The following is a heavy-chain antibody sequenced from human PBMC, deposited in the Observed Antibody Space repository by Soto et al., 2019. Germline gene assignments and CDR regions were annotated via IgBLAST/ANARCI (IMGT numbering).Heavy chain of an antibody. J-gene: IGHJ5*02. D-gene: IGHD6-19*01. V-gene: IGHV1-18*04. CDR3: ARDQWLKVPAVVGDKFYS. Sequence: QVQLVQSGGEEKKPGASVKVSCKASGYDFIGHGISWVRQARGQGLEWMGWINSYNGDTKYARKYQDRITLTKDKSTRTVYMELTSLRPDDTAVYYCARDQWLKVPAVVGDKFYSWGQGTLVTVSS. CDR2: INSYNGDT. CDR1: GYDFIGHG.